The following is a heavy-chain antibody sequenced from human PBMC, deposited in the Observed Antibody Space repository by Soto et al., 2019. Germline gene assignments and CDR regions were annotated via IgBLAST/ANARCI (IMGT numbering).Heavy chain of an antibody. CDR3: ARANGSSGCFDY. J-gene: IGHJ4*02. Sequence: EVQLVESGGGLVQPGGSLRLSCAASGFTFSSYWMHWVRQAPGKGLVWVSRINSDGSSTSYADSVKGRFTISRDNAKNPLYLQMNGLRAEDTAVYYCARANGSSGCFDYWGQGTLVTVSS. D-gene: IGHD6-6*01. V-gene: IGHV3-74*01. CDR2: INSDGSST. CDR1: GFTFSSYW.